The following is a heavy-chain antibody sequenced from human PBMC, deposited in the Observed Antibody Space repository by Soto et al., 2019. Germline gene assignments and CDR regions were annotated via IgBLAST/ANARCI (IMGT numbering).Heavy chain of an antibody. CDR3: ARFKGNYGYYYGMDV. D-gene: IGHD4-4*01. CDR2: IIPIFGTA. J-gene: IGHJ6*02. Sequence: QVQLVQSGAEVKKPGSSVKVSCKASGGTFSSYAISWVRQAPGQGLEWMGGIIPIFGTANYAQKFQGRVTIXXDXSXXTAYMELSSLRSEDTAVYYCARFKGNYGYYYGMDVWGQGTTVTVSS. V-gene: IGHV1-69*12. CDR1: GGTFSSYA.